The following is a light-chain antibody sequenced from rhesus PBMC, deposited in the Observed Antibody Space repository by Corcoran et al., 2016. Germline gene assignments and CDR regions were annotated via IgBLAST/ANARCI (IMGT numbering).Light chain of an antibody. CDR1: QSVSNK. J-gene: IGKJ4*01. Sequence: EIVMTQSPATLSLSPGERATLSCRASQSVSNKLAWYQQKPGQAPKLLIYVASSRATGIPDRFRGSGSGTEFTLTISSLEPEDVGVYYCQQDYTWPLTFGGGTKVELK. V-gene: IGKV3-42*01. CDR2: VAS. CDR3: QQDYTWPLT.